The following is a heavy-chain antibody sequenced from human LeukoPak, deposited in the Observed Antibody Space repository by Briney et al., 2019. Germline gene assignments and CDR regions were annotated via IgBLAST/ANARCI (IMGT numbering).Heavy chain of an antibody. CDR1: GYTFTSYG. D-gene: IGHD6-6*01. J-gene: IGHJ5*02. CDR2: ISAYNGNT. V-gene: IGHV1-18*01. CDR3: ARVVKEYSSSSIWFDP. Sequence: ASVTVSCTASGYTFTSYGISWVRQAPGQGLEWMGWISAYNGNTNYAQKLQGRVTMTTDTSTSTAYMELRSLRSDDTAVYYCARVVKEYSSSSIWFDPRGQGTLVTVSS.